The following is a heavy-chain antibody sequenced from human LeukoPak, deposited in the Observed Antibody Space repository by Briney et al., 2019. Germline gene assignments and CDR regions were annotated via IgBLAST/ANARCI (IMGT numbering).Heavy chain of an antibody. V-gene: IGHV3-73*01. CDR1: GFTFSGSA. J-gene: IGHJ4*02. D-gene: IGHD6-19*01. CDR3: TRQAVAGTFDY. Sequence: GGSLRLSCAASGFTFSGSAMHWVRQASGKGLEWVDRIRSKANSYATAYAASVKGRFTISRDDSKNTAYLQMNSLKTEDTAVYYCTRQAVAGTFDYWGQGTLVTVSS. CDR2: IRSKANSYAT.